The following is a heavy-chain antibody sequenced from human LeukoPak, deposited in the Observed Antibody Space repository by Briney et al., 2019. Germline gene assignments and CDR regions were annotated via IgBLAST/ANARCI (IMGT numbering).Heavy chain of an antibody. D-gene: IGHD1-1*01. J-gene: IGHJ4*02. Sequence: GGSLRLSCAASGFKFDDYGMSWVRQAPGKGLEWVSGINWNGGSTDYADSVKGRFTISRDNAKNSLCLQMISLRAEDTALYYCARGAAGTTFDYWGQGTLVTVSS. CDR3: ARGAAGTTFDY. CDR2: INWNGGST. CDR1: GFKFDDYG. V-gene: IGHV3-20*04.